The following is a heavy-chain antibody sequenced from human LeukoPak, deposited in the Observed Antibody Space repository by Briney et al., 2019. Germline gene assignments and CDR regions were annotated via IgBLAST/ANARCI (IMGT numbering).Heavy chain of an antibody. CDR3: AKSNGYGLVDI. CDR2: IFYSGST. Sequence: SETLSLTCTVTGGSVTSYFWGWIRQPPGKGLEWIGNIFYSGSTYYSPSLRSRVTISLDTSRNQFSLKLNSVTAADTAVYYCAKSNGYGLVDIWGQGTMVTVSS. J-gene: IGHJ3*02. V-gene: IGHV4-39*07. CDR1: GGSVTSYF. D-gene: IGHD3-10*01.